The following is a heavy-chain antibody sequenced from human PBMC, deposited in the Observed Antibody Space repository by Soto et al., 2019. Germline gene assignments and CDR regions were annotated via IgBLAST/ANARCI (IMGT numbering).Heavy chain of an antibody. CDR1: GFTFSSYA. J-gene: IGHJ4*02. V-gene: IGHV3-30-3*01. Sequence: GSLRLSCAASGFTFSSYAMHWVRQAPGKGLEWVAVISYDGSNKYYADSVKGRFTISRDNSKNTLYLQMNSLRAEDTAVYYCARDQFPHKDYYDSSGSTPDFDYWGQGTMVTVYS. CDR3: ARDQFPHKDYYDSSGSTPDFDY. D-gene: IGHD3-22*01. CDR2: ISYDGSNK.